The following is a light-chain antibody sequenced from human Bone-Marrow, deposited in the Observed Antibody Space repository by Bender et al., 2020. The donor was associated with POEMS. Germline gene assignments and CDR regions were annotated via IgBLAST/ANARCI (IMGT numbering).Light chain of an antibody. CDR2: EVT. Sequence: QFALTQPASVSGSPGQSITTSCTGTSSVVGYFNLFPWYQQIPGKAPRLIIYEVTERPSGISNRFSGSKSGNTAALTISGLLADDEADYYCCSYAGSRNFAVFGGGTKLSVL. CDR1: SSVVGYFNL. V-gene: IGLV2-23*02. J-gene: IGLJ2*01. CDR3: CSYAGSRNFAV.